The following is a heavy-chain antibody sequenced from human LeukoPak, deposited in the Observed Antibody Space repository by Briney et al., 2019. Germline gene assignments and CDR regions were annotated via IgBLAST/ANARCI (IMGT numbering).Heavy chain of an antibody. Sequence: GGSLRLSCVASGLTFSSYPMDWIRQAPGKGLEWLSAISYDGSRKFYSDSVKGRFTVSRDNSRNTLYLQMNSLRAEDTAVYYCAKDRGFWSGNDAFDIWGQGTMVTVSS. V-gene: IGHV3-30*04. J-gene: IGHJ3*02. D-gene: IGHD3-3*01. CDR2: ISYDGSRK. CDR1: GLTFSSYP. CDR3: AKDRGFWSGNDAFDI.